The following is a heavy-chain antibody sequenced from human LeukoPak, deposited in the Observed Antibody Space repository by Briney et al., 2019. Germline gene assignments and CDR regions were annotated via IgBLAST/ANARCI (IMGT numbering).Heavy chain of an antibody. D-gene: IGHD3-10*01. CDR3: ARAPGAYYYGSGSYYNALNY. CDR1: GFTFTSYA. J-gene: IGHJ4*02. Sequence: GGSLRLSCEASGFTFTSYAMNWVRQAPGKGLEWVSAISSSSGMIYYADSVKGRFTISRDNAKNSLYLQMNSLRAEDTAVYYCARAPGAYYYGSGSYYNALNYWGQGTLVTVSS. V-gene: IGHV3-21*01. CDR2: ISSSSGMI.